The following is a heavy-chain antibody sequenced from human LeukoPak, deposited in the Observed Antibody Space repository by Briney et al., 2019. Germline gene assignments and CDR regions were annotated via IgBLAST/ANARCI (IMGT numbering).Heavy chain of an antibody. CDR3: ARDGIQYYYGSGSYYDY. CDR1: GYTFTSYS. V-gene: IGHV1-18*04. D-gene: IGHD3-10*01. CDR2: ISAYNGNT. Sequence: ASVKVSCKASGYTFTSYSISWVRQAPGQGLERMGWISAYNGNTNYAQKLQGRVTMTTDTSTSTAYMELRSLRSDDTAVYYCARDGIQYYYGSGSYYDYWGQGTLVTVSS. J-gene: IGHJ4*02.